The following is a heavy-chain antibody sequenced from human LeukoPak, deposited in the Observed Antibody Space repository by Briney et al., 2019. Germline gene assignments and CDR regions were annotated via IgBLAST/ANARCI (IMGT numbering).Heavy chain of an antibody. CDR2: INSDGSST. J-gene: IGHJ4*02. D-gene: IGHD4-17*01. Sequence: GGSLRLSCAASGFAFSSHWMHWVRQAPGKGLVWVSRINSDGSSTSYADSVKGRFTISRDNAKNTLFLQMNSLRAEDTAVYYCAREGGYGDFDYWGQGTLVTVSS. V-gene: IGHV3-74*01. CDR3: AREGGYGDFDY. CDR1: GFAFSSHW.